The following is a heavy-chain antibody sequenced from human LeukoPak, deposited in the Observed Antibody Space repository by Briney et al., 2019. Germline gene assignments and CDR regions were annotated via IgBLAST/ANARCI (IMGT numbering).Heavy chain of an antibody. CDR2: ISVSGGNT. D-gene: IGHD1-26*01. J-gene: IGHJ4*02. Sequence: GGSLRLSCAASGFTFSNYAMSWVRQAPGKGLEWVSSISVSGGNTYHADSVKGRFTISRDNSKNTLDLQMNSLRAEDTAVYYCAKWAHSGGYYDYWGQGTLVTVSS. CDR1: GFTFSNYA. CDR3: AKWAHSGGYYDY. V-gene: IGHV3-23*01.